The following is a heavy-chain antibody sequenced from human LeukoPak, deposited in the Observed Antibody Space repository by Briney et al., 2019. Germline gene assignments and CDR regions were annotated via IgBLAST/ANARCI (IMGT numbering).Heavy chain of an antibody. CDR1: GDSVSSNSVA. CDR3: ARVKWRGPTSSGWLDY. D-gene: IGHD6-19*01. Sequence: SQTLSLTCAISGDSVSSNSVAWNWIRQSPSRGLEWLGRTYYRSKWYNDFAVSMKSRITINPDTSKNQFSLQLNSVTPEDTAVHYCARVKWRGPTSSGWLDYWGQGTLVTVSS. V-gene: IGHV6-1*01. CDR2: TYYRSKWYN. J-gene: IGHJ4*02.